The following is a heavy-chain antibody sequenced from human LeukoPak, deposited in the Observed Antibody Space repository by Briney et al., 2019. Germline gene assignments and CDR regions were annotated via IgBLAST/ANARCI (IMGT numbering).Heavy chain of an antibody. D-gene: IGHD3-10*01. CDR2: INHSGST. CDR1: GGSFSGYY. J-gene: IGHJ5*02. CDR3: ARGFARSLVRGVGWFDP. V-gene: IGHV4-34*01. Sequence: SETLSLTCAVYGGSFSGYYWSWIRQPPGKGLEWIGEINHSGSTNYNPSLKSRVTISIDTSKNQFSLKLSSVTAADTAVYYCARGFARSLVRGVGWFDPWGQGTLVTVSS.